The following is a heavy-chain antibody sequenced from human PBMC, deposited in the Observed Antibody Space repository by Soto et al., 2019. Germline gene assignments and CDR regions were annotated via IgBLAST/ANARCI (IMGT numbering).Heavy chain of an antibody. J-gene: IGHJ6*02. Sequence: EGSLRLSCAAFGFAFRTNDMAWVSQAPGKGLEEVSGIWGSGDRTFYADSVKGRFTISRDNSRNTLYLQMYSLTAEDTALYFCAKSGPYCGGDCSRYFYGMDVWGQGTTVTVSS. D-gene: IGHD2-21*02. CDR3: AKSGPYCGGDCSRYFYGMDV. V-gene: IGHV3-23*01. CDR2: IWGSGDRT. CDR1: GFAFRTND.